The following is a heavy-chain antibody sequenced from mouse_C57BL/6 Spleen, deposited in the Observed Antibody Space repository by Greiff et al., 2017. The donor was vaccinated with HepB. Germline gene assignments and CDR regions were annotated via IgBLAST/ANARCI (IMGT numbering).Heavy chain of an antibody. D-gene: IGHD1-1*01. CDR3: ARSIDYYGSGYFDV. J-gene: IGHJ1*03. V-gene: IGHV1-18*01. CDR1: GYTFTDYN. CDR2: INPNNGGT. Sequence: EVQLQQSGPELVKPGASVKIPCKASGYTFTDYNMDWVKQSHGKSLEWIGDINPNNGGTIYNQKFKGKATLTVDKSSSTAYMELRSLTSEDTAVYYCARSIDYYGSGYFDVWGTGTTVTVSS.